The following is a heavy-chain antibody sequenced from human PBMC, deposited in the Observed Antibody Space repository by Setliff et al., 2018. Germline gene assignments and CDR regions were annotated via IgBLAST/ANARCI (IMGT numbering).Heavy chain of an antibody. D-gene: IGHD3-10*01. V-gene: IGHV4-39*07. CDR1: GGSISSGGYY. Sequence: SETLSLTCTVSGGSISSGGYYWTWIRQSPEKGLEWIGTIYNPSVKSRVTISVDKSKNQFSLSLRSVTAADTAVYYCATDGPVLNGDYISWGQGTLVTVSS. J-gene: IGHJ5*02. CDR3: ATDGPVLNGDYIS.